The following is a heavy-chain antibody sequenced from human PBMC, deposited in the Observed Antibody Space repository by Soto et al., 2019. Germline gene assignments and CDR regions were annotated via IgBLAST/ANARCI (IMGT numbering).Heavy chain of an antibody. CDR1: GGSISSYY. J-gene: IGHJ3*02. CDR2: IYYSGST. V-gene: IGHV4-59*01. Sequence: PSETLSLTCTVSGGSISSYYWSRIRQPPGKGLEWIGYIYYSGSTNYNPSLKSRVTISVDTSKNQFSLKLSSVTAADTAVYYCARRYGSAFDIWGQGTMVTVSS. CDR3: ARRYGSAFDI. D-gene: IGHD3-10*01.